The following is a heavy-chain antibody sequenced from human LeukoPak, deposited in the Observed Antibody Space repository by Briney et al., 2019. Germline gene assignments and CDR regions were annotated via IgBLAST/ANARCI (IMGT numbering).Heavy chain of an antibody. CDR3: ARDGYINDAFDI. Sequence: PSQTLSLTCTVSGDSLTTDDSFWSWIRQFPGKGLEWIGYIHYRGTTNYNPSLKSRLSMSIDMSKGQFSLNLTSVTAADTAIYYCARDGYINDAFDIWGQGIVVTVSS. D-gene: IGHD1-1*01. CDR1: GDSLTTDDSF. CDR2: IHYRGTT. V-gene: IGHV4-31*03. J-gene: IGHJ3*02.